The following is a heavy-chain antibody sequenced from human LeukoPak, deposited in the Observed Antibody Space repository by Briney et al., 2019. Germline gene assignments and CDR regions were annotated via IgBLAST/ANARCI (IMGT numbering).Heavy chain of an antibody. Sequence: XYWXWXRXXXXXXXEXXGXINXXXXTNYNPSLKSRVPISVDTSKNQFSLKLSSVTAADTAVYYCVRGNYDFWSGYYSPRYYYGMDVWGQGTTVTVSS. CDR3: VRGNYDFWSGYYSPRYYYGMDV. CDR2: INXXXXT. D-gene: IGHD3-3*01. CDR1: XY. V-gene: IGHV4-34*01. J-gene: IGHJ6*02.